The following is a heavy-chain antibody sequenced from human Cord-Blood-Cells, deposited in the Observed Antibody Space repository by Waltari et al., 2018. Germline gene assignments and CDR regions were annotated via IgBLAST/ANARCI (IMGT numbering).Heavy chain of an antibody. J-gene: IGHJ6*02. V-gene: IGHV3-21*01. Sequence: EVQLVESGGGLVKPGGSLRLSCAASGFTFSSYSMNWVRQAPGKGLEWVSSISSSSSYIYYADSVKGRFTISRDNAKNSLYLQMNSLRAEDTAVYYCARVREVSSSFYYYYGMDVWGQGTTVTVSS. CDR1: GFTFSSYS. CDR3: ARVREVSSSFYYYYGMDV. CDR2: ISSSSSYI. D-gene: IGHD6-6*01.